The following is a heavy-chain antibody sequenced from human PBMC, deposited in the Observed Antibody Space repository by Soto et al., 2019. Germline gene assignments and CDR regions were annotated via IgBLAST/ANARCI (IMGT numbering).Heavy chain of an antibody. CDR2: ISSSSSTI. D-gene: IGHD6-19*01. J-gene: IGHJ5*02. Sequence: EVQLVESGGGLVQPGGSLRLSCAASGFTFSSYSMNWVRQAPGKGLEWVSYISSSSSTIYYADSVKGRFTISRDNAKNXLYLQMNSLRDEETAVYYCAREAGTWHLPLTWFDPWGQGTLVTVSS. V-gene: IGHV3-48*02. CDR3: AREAGTWHLPLTWFDP. CDR1: GFTFSSYS.